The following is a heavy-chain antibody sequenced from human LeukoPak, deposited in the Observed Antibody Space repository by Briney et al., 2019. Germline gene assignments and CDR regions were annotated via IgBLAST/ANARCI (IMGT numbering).Heavy chain of an antibody. D-gene: IGHD3-10*01. CDR2: IYYSGST. J-gene: IGHJ6*02. V-gene: IGHV4-59*01. CDR3: ARDYGSGLMDV. CDR1: GGSISSYY. Sequence: SETLSLTCTVSGGSISSYYWSWIRQPPGKGLEWIGYIYYSGSTNYNPSLTSRVTISVDTSKNQFSLKLSSVTAADTAVYYCARDYGSGLMDVWGQGTTVTVSS.